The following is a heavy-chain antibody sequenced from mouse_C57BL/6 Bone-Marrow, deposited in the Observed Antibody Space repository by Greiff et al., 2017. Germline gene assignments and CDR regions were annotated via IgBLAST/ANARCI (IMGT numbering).Heavy chain of an antibody. J-gene: IGHJ2*01. Sequence: QVQLKQPGAELVRPGTSVKLSCKASGYTFTSYWMHWVKQRPGQGLEWIGVIDPSDSYTNYNQKFKGKATLTVDTSSSTAYMQLSSLTSEDSAVYYCARLEEGDYWGQGTTLTVSS. CDR1: GYTFTSYW. CDR3: ARLEEGDY. CDR2: IDPSDSYT. V-gene: IGHV1-59*01.